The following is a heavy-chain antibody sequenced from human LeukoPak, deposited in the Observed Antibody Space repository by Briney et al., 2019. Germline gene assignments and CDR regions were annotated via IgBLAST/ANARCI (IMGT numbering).Heavy chain of an antibody. CDR1: GFTFSSCA. D-gene: IGHD4-17*01. Sequence: GGSLRLSCAASGFTFSSCAMSWVRQAPGKGLEWVAVISYDGSNKYYADSVKGRFTISRDNSKNTLYLQMNSLRAEDTAVYYCAKDPYGDYYFDYWGQGTLVTVSS. J-gene: IGHJ4*02. CDR3: AKDPYGDYYFDY. V-gene: IGHV3-30*18. CDR2: ISYDGSNK.